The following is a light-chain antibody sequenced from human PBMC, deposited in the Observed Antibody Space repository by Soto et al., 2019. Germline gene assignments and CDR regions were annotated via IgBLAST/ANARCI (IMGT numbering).Light chain of an antibody. J-gene: IGKJ1*01. CDR1: QTVSSTY. Sequence: EIVLTQSPDTLSLSPGERATLSCRASQTVSSTYLAWYQQRPGQAPGLLIYGTSSRATGIPDRFSGSGSGTDFTLTISRLEPEDFAVYYCQQYGSSPWTFGQGTKVEIK. CDR3: QQYGSSPWT. V-gene: IGKV3-20*01. CDR2: GTS.